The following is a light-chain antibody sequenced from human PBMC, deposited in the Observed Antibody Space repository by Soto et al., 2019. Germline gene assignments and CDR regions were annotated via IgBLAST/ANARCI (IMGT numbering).Light chain of an antibody. Sequence: DAVVTQSPLSLPVTLGQPASISCRSSQSLQYSDGNTYLNWFQQRPGQSPRRLLYKVSNRDSGVPDRFSGSGSGTDFTLRISRVEAEDGGVYYCMQVSFWPWTFGQGTKVEIK. V-gene: IGKV2-30*01. CDR2: KVS. J-gene: IGKJ1*01. CDR3: MQVSFWPWT. CDR1: QSLQYSDGNTY.